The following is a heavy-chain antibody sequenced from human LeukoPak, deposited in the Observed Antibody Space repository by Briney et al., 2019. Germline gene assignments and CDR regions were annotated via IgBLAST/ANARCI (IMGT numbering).Heavy chain of an antibody. CDR1: GYSSTRYA. V-gene: IGHV5-51*01. Sequence: GDSQKISFKSSGYSSTRYAIGWVRQMPGRGLEWMGIIYPGDYDTRYSPSFQGQVTLPRDTSISTAYMELSSLTSGDTDVYLCASDLEGYHYGSGNYPQWGQGTLISVSS. D-gene: IGHD3-10*01. CDR2: IYPGDYDT. J-gene: IGHJ4*02. CDR3: ASDLEGYHYGSGNYPQ.